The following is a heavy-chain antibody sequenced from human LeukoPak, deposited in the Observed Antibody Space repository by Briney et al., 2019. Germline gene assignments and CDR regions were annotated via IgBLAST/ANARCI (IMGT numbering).Heavy chain of an antibody. CDR1: GGSFSGYS. Sequence: PSETLSLTCAVYGGSFSGYSWRWIRQPPGKGLEWIGEINHSGSTNYTPSLKSRVTISVDTSKNQFSLKLSSVTAADTAVYYCARGPEYDILTGYPATNWFDPWGQGTLVSVSS. CDR2: INHSGST. V-gene: IGHV4-34*01. J-gene: IGHJ5*02. CDR3: ARGPEYDILTGYPATNWFDP. D-gene: IGHD3-9*01.